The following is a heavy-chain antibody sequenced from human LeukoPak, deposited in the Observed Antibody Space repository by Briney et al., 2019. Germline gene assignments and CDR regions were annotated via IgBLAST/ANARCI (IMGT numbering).Heavy chain of an antibody. CDR1: GYTFTSYG. V-gene: IGHV1-18*01. J-gene: IGHJ4*02. CDR3: ARDGIHTYYYDSSGYSIDY. CDR2: ISAYNGNT. Sequence: ASVKVSCKASGYTFTSYGISWVRQAPGQGLEWMGWISAYNGNTNYAQKLQGRVTMTTDTSTSTAYMELRSLRSDDTAVYYCARDGIHTYYYDSSGYSIDYWGQGTLVTVSS. D-gene: IGHD3-22*01.